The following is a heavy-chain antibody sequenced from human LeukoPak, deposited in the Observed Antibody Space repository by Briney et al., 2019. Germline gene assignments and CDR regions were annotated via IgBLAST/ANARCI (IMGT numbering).Heavy chain of an antibody. CDR3: TTAAFVGATAY. D-gene: IGHD1-26*01. J-gene: IGHJ4*02. Sequence: GGSLRLSCAASGFTFSNAWMNWVRQAPGKGLEWVGRIKSKTGGGPIDYAAPVKGRFTISRDDSKDTLYLQMNSLKSEDTAVYHCTTAAFVGATAYWGQGALVIVSS. V-gene: IGHV3-15*07. CDR1: GFTFSNAW. CDR2: IKSKTGGGPI.